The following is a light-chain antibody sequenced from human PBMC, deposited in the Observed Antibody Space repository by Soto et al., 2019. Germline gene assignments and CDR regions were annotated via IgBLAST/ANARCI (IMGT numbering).Light chain of an antibody. CDR2: GAS. CDR1: QSVSSN. V-gene: IGKV3-15*01. J-gene: IGKJ4*01. Sequence: EIVMTQSPATLSVSTGERATLSCRASQSVSSNLAWYQQKPGQAPRLLIYGASTRATGIPARFSGSGSGTEFTRTISSLQSEDFAVYYCQQYNNWPLTFGGGTKVEIK. CDR3: QQYNNWPLT.